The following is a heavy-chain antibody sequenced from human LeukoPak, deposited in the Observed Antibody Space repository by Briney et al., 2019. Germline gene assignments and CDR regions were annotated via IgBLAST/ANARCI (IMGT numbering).Heavy chain of an antibody. V-gene: IGHV3-74*01. CDR2: INGDGSST. CDR1: GFTFSSYW. D-gene: IGHD3-22*01. Sequence: GGSLRLSCAASGFTFSSYWMHWVRQAPGKGLVWVSRINGDGSSTTYADYVNGRFTISRDNAKNTLYLQMNSLRAEDTAVYYCARGEYYYDSSGYYYLFDYWGQGTLVTVSS. J-gene: IGHJ4*02. CDR3: ARGEYYYDSSGYYYLFDY.